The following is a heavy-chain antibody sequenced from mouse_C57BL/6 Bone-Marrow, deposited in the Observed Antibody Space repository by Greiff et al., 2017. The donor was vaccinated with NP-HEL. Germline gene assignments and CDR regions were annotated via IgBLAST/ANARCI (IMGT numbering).Heavy chain of an antibody. D-gene: IGHD2-3*01. J-gene: IGHJ4*01. V-gene: IGHV6-3*01. CDR1: GFTFSNYW. CDR2: IRLKSDNYAT. CDR3: TRGDGYHYYAMDY. Sequence: EVKLMESGGGLVQPGGSMKLSCVASGFTFSNYWMNWVRQSPEKGLEWVAQIRLKSDNYATHYAESVKGRFTISRDDSKSSVYLQMNNLRAEDTGIYYCTRGDGYHYYAMDYWGQGTSVTVSS.